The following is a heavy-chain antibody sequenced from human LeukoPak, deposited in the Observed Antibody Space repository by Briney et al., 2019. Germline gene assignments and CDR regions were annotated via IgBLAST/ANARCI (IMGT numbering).Heavy chain of an antibody. V-gene: IGHV3-21*01. J-gene: IGHJ4*02. D-gene: IGHD5-24*01. CDR3: ARDMDGYNSRFDY. CDR1: GFAFSSYS. CDR2: ISSSSSYI. Sequence: SGGSLRLSCGASGFAFSSYSMNWVRQAPGKGLEWVSSISSSSSYIYYADSVKGRFTIPRDNAKNSLYLQMNSLRAEDTAVYYCARDMDGYNSRFDYWGQGALVTVSS.